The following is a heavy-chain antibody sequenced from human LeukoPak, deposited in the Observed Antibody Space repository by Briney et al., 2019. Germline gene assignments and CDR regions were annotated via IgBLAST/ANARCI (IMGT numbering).Heavy chain of an antibody. J-gene: IGHJ4*02. CDR3: ARSLDGGSYIVDY. V-gene: IGHV1-46*01. D-gene: IGHD1-26*01. Sequence: ASVKVSCKTSGYTFTSHYMHWVRQAPGQGLEWMGIINPSDVSTTYAQKFQGRVTMTRDTSTSTLYMVLSSLRSEDTAVYYCARSLDGGSYIVDYWGQGTLVTVSS. CDR2: INPSDVST. CDR1: GYTFTSHY.